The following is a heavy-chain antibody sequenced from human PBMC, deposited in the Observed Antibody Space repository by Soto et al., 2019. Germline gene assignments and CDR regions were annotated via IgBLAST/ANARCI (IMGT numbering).Heavy chain of an antibody. D-gene: IGHD5-12*01. CDR2: ISAHNGNA. CDR1: GYTFTSYG. J-gene: IGHJ4*02. Sequence: QVQLVQSGPEVKKPGASVKVSCKASGYTFTSYGINWVRQAPGQGLEWMGWISAHNGNAIYAQNFQGRVTLTTDTSTSTAYVELRSLRSDDTAVYYCARQMATIIGGIDSWGRGTLITVSS. V-gene: IGHV1-18*01. CDR3: ARQMATIIGGIDS.